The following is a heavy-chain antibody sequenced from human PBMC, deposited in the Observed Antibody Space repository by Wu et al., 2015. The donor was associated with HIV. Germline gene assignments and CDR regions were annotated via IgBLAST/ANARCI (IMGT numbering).Heavy chain of an antibody. CDR2: IIPIFGTA. CDR1: GYTFTTSD. J-gene: IGHJ4*02. D-gene: IGHD4-23*01. V-gene: IGHV1-69*01. Sequence: QVQLVQSGAEVKKPGASVKVSCKASGYTFTTSDIHWVRQASGQGLEWMGGIIPIFGTANYAQKFQGRVTITTDESTSTAYMELSSLRSEDTAVYYCARAHHDYGGNSEGEKRSLDYWGQGTLVTVSS. CDR3: ARAHHDYGGNSEGEKRSLDY.